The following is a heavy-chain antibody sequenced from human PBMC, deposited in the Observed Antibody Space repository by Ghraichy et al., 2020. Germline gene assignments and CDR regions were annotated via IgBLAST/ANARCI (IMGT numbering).Heavy chain of an antibody. CDR1: GFTFSNYA. Sequence: GESLNISCAASGFTFSNYAMNWVRQAPGKGLEWVSTISGGSNDISYADSVKGRFTISRDNSKNTLYLQMNSLRAEDTAVYYCAKDRVSGSYLGFDFWGQGTLVTVSS. J-gene: IGHJ4*02. D-gene: IGHD1-26*01. V-gene: IGHV3-23*01. CDR2: ISGGSNDI. CDR3: AKDRVSGSYLGFDF.